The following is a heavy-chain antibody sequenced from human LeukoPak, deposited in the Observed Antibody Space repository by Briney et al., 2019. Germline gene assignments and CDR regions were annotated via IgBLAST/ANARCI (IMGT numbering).Heavy chain of an antibody. CDR2: ISGSGGST. CDR3: AKDPPRYRPPRYQIQGSVGSIREYSSGWYQDTT. D-gene: IGHD6-19*01. Sequence: PGGSLRLSCAASGFTFSSYAMSWVRQAPGKGLEWVSAISGSGGSTYYADSVKGRFTISRDNSKNTLYLQMNSLRAEDTAVYYCAKDPPRYRPPRYQIQGSVGSIREYSSGWYQDTTWGQGTLVTVSS. J-gene: IGHJ4*02. V-gene: IGHV3-23*01. CDR1: GFTFSSYA.